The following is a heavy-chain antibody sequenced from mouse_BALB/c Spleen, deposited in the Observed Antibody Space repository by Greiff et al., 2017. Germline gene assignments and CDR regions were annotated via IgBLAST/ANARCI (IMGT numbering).Heavy chain of an antibody. D-gene: IGHD2-1*01. CDR3: AMGGNYGMDY. CDR2: IYPGSGST. J-gene: IGHJ4*01. Sequence: QVQLQQPGAELVKPGTSVKLSCKASGYNFTSYWINWVKLRPGQGLEWIGDIYPGSGSTNYNEKFKSKATLTVDTSSSTAYMQLSSLASEDSALYYCAMGGNYGMDYWGQGTSVTVSS. V-gene: IGHV1-55*01. CDR1: GYNFTSYW.